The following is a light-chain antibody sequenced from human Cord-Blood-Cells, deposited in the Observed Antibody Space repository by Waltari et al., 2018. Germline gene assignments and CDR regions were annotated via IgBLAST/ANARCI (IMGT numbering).Light chain of an antibody. J-gene: IGLJ2*01. CDR2: EVS. CDR1: GSDVGCYNL. V-gene: IGLV2-23*02. CDR3: CSYAGSSTFVV. Sequence: QSALTQPASVSGSPGQSITISCTGTGSDVGCYNLVSWYQQHPGKAPKLMIYEVSKRPSGVSNRFSGYKSGNTAALTISGLQAEDEADYYCCSYAGSSTFVVFGGGTKLTVL.